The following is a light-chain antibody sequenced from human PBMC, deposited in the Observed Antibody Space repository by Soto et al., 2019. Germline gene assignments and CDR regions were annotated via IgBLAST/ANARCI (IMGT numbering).Light chain of an antibody. V-gene: IGKV3-20*01. CDR2: GAS. Sequence: EIVLTQSPGTLSLSPGERANLSCRASQSIRSSYLAWYQQKPGQATRLLIYGASSRASGIPDRFSGRASGTDFNLSISRLEPEDFVVYYCQQYGSSPYTFGQGTKLEIK. J-gene: IGKJ2*01. CDR1: QSIRSSY. CDR3: QQYGSSPYT.